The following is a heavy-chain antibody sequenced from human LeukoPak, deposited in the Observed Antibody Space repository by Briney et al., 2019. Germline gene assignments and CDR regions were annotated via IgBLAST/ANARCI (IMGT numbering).Heavy chain of an antibody. CDR1: GFTFSSYW. CDR3: ARNQRRLDY. Sequence: GGSLRLSCAASGFTFSSYWMSWVRQAPGKGLELVANIKQDGSEKYYVDSVKGRFTISRDNAKDSLYLQMNSLRAGDTAVYYCARNQRRLDYWGQGTLVTVSS. J-gene: IGHJ4*02. CDR2: IKQDGSEK. D-gene: IGHD1-14*01. V-gene: IGHV3-7*01.